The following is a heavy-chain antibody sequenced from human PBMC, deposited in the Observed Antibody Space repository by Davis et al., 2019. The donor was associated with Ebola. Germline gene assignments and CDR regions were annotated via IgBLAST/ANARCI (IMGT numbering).Heavy chain of an antibody. CDR3: ARDAGYNWFDP. CDR1: GFTFDDYA. Sequence: GGSLRLSCAASGFTFDDYAMHWVRQAPGKGLEWVSGISWNSGSIGYADSVKGRFTISRDNAKNTLYLQMNSLRAEDTAVYYCARDAGYNWFDPWGQGTLVTVSS. CDR2: ISWNSGSI. V-gene: IGHV3-9*01. J-gene: IGHJ5*02.